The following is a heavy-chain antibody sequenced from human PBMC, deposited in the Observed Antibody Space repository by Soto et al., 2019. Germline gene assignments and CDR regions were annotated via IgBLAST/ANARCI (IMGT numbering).Heavy chain of an antibody. CDR2: ISGSSGST. Sequence: EVQLLESGGGLVQPGGSLRLSCAASGFTFRSYAMSWVRQAPGKGLEWVSRISGSSGSTYYADSVKGRFTISRDNSKNMLWLQMNSLRVEDTAEYYCAKAGPELGWELVSRGNYFEYWGHGTLVTVSS. D-gene: IGHD7-27*01. V-gene: IGHV3-23*01. CDR1: GFTFRSYA. CDR3: AKAGPELGWELVSRGNYFEY. J-gene: IGHJ4*01.